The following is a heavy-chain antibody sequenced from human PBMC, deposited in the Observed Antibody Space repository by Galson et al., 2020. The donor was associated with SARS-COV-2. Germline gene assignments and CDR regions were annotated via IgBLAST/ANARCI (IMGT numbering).Heavy chain of an antibody. CDR3: ARLHYGEYAPEAFDI. CDR1: GTSISSGSYS. Sequence: SQTLSLTCAVSGTSISSGSYSWNWIRQPPGTGLEWIGYISHSGGTYYNPSLKSRVTISGDRSKNQFSLRLSSVTAADTAVYYCARLHYGEYAPEAFDIWGPGTRVTV. J-gene: IGHJ3*02. CDR2: ISHSGGT. V-gene: IGHV4-30-2*01. D-gene: IGHD4-17*01.